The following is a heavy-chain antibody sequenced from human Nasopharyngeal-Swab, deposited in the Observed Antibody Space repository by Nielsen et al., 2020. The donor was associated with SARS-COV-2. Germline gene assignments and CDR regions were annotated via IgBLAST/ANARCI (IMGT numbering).Heavy chain of an antibody. Sequence: WIRQPPGKGLVWVSRINSDGNSTSYADSVKGRFTISRDNAKNTLYLQMNSLRAEDTAVYYCASSSGWYSGWGQGTLVTVSS. CDR2: INSDGNST. CDR3: ASSSGWYSG. D-gene: IGHD6-19*01. V-gene: IGHV3-74*01. J-gene: IGHJ4*02.